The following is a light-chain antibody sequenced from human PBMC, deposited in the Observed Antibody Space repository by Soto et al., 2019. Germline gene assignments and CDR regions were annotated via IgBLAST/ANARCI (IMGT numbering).Light chain of an antibody. J-gene: IGKJ1*01. Sequence: DIRLTHSPSSLSASGGYRVTISCRASPTNSGYLNWYQQIPGKAPKLLIYAASSLQSGVPSRFSGSGSGTDFTLTISSLQPEDFATYYCQQSYSTPRTFGQGTKVDNK. CDR1: PTNSGY. CDR2: AAS. V-gene: IGKV1-39*01. CDR3: QQSYSTPRT.